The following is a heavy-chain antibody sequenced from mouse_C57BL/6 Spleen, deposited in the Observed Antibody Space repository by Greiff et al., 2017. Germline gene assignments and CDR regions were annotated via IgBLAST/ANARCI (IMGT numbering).Heavy chain of an antibody. CDR1: GYTFTSYW. D-gene: IGHD2-2*01. Sequence: QVQLQQPGAELVMPGASVKLSCKASGYTFTSYWMHWVKQRPGQGLEWIGEIDPSDSYTNYNQKFKGKSTLTVDKSSSTAYMQLRSLTSEDSAVYYCARPQSGYDEGAWFAYWGQGTLVTVSA. CDR2: IDPSDSYT. J-gene: IGHJ3*01. CDR3: ARPQSGYDEGAWFAY. V-gene: IGHV1-69*01.